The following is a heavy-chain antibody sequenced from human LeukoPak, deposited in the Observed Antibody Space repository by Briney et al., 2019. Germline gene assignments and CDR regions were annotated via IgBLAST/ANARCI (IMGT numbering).Heavy chain of an antibody. Sequence: SETLSLTCTVSGVSISNKYWSWIRQPPGKGLEWIGYIYYSGNTNYNPSLKSRVTISVDTSKNQFSLKLSSVTAADTAVYYCARDPRSTGAVAGANWFDPWGQGTLVTVSS. CDR2: IYYSGNT. CDR3: ARDPRSTGAVAGANWFDP. D-gene: IGHD6-19*01. V-gene: IGHV4-59*12. CDR1: GVSISNKY. J-gene: IGHJ5*02.